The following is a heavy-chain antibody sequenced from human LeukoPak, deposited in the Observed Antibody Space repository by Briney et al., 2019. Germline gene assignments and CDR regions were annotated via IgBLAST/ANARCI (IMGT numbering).Heavy chain of an antibody. Sequence: GASVKVSCKASGFTFTNYAMQWVRQAPGQRLEWMGWINAGNGHTRYSQRFQGRVTITRDTSATTVYMEVTSLRSEDTTVYYCAGGNWSRKGSSYYFDYWGQGTLVTVSS. CDR2: INAGNGHT. V-gene: IGHV1-3*01. J-gene: IGHJ4*02. CDR1: GFTFTNYA. CDR3: AGGNWSRKGSSYYFDY. D-gene: IGHD1-14*01.